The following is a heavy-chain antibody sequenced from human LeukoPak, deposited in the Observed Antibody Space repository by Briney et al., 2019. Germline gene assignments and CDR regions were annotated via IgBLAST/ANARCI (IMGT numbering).Heavy chain of an antibody. J-gene: IGHJ6*02. V-gene: IGHV3-30*18. Sequence: PGRSLRLSCAASGFTFSSYGMHWVRQAPGKGLEWVAVISYDGSNKYYADSVKGRFTISRDNSKNTLYLQMNSLRAEDTAVYYCAKPNYYYYYYGMDVWGQGTTVTVSS. CDR2: ISYDGSNK. CDR1: GFTFSSYG. CDR3: AKPNYYYYYYGMDV.